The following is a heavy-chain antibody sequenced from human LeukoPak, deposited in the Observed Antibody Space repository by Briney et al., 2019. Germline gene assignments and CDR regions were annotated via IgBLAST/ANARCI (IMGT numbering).Heavy chain of an antibody. Sequence: GRSLRLSCAASGIPFSSYAMTWVRQAPGKGLEWVSSISDTGGNTYYADSVKGRFTISRDNSKNILYLQMNSLRAEDTALYYCARKAYYYGSGTYDPFDYWGQGTLVTVSS. CDR2: ISDTGGNT. D-gene: IGHD3-10*01. CDR3: ARKAYYYGSGTYDPFDY. V-gene: IGHV3-23*01. J-gene: IGHJ4*02. CDR1: GIPFSSYA.